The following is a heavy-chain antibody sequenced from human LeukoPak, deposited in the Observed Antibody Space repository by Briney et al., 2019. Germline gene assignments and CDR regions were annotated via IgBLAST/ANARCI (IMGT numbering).Heavy chain of an antibody. V-gene: IGHV1-18*01. Sequence: GASVKVSYKASGYTFTSCGISWVRQAPGQGLEWMGWISAYNGNTNYEQKFQGRVTMTTDTSTSTVYMELRSLRFDDTAVYYCARSYAPYYYGSGRSQDFDYWGQGTLVTVSS. J-gene: IGHJ4*02. CDR1: GYTFTSCG. CDR3: ARSYAPYYYGSGRSQDFDY. D-gene: IGHD3-10*01. CDR2: ISAYNGNT.